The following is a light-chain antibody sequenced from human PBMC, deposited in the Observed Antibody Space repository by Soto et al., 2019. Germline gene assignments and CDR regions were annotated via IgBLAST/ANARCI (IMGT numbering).Light chain of an antibody. V-gene: IGKV3-20*01. Sequence: EIGLTQSPGTLSLSPGERATLSCRASQSVSSNYLAWYQQKPGQAPRLLIFGASIRATGIPDRFSGSGSGTDFTLTISRLEPEDFAVYYCQQYGSSGTFGQGTKVDI. CDR2: GAS. CDR1: QSVSSNY. J-gene: IGKJ1*01. CDR3: QQYGSSGT.